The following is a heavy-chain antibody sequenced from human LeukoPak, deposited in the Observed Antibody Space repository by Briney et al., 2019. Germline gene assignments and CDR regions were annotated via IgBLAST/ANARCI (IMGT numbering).Heavy chain of an antibody. CDR2: ISGSGGST. D-gene: IGHD1-1*01. CDR3: ANTDKTGPGYYGMDV. V-gene: IGHV3-23*01. CDR1: GFTFSSYG. Sequence: GGSLRLSCVASGFTFSSYGMSWVRQAPGKGLEWVSAISGSGGSTYYADSVKGRFTISRDNSKNTLYLQMNSLRAEDTAVYYCANTDKTGPGYYGMDVWGQGTTVTVSS. J-gene: IGHJ6*02.